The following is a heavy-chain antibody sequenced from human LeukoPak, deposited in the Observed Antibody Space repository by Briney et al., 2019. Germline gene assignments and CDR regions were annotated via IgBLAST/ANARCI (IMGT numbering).Heavy chain of an antibody. Sequence: SETLSLTCAVYGGSFSGYYWSWIRQPPGKGLEWIGEINHSGSTNYNPSLKSRVTISVDTSKNQFSLKLSSVTAADTAVYYCARLPNYYDSSGYYSYAFDIWGQGTMVTVSS. D-gene: IGHD3-22*01. CDR3: ARLPNYYDSSGYYSYAFDI. V-gene: IGHV4-34*01. CDR2: INHSGST. J-gene: IGHJ3*02. CDR1: GGSFSGYY.